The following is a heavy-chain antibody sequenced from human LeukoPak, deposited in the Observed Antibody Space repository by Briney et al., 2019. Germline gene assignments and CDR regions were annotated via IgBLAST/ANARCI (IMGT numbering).Heavy chain of an antibody. V-gene: IGHV1-46*01. Sequence: ASVTVSCKASGYTFTSYYMHWVRQAPGQGLEWMGIINPSGGSTSYAQKFQGRVTMTRDMSTSTVYMELSSLRSEDTAVYYCARDWDHDAFDIWGQGTMVTVSS. J-gene: IGHJ3*02. CDR1: GYTFTSYY. CDR2: INPSGGST. CDR3: ARDWDHDAFDI. D-gene: IGHD1-26*01.